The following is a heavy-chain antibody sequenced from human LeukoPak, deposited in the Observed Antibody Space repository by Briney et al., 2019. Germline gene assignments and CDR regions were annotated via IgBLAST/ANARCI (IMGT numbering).Heavy chain of an antibody. V-gene: IGHV3-23*01. CDR1: GFTFSSYA. Sequence: GGSLRLSCAASGFTFSSYAMSWVRQAPGKGLEWVSAVSGSGGTTYYSDSVKGRFTISRDNSRNTLFLQMNSLRVEDTAVYYCARGSLGYCSSGSCESFDYWGQGTLVTVSS. CDR2: VSGSGGTT. D-gene: IGHD2-15*01. J-gene: IGHJ4*02. CDR3: ARGSLGYCSSGSCESFDY.